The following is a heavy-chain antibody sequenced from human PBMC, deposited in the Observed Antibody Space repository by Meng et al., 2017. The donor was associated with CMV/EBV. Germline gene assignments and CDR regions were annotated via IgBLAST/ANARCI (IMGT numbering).Heavy chain of an antibody. V-gene: IGHV3-23*01. CDR2: ISGSGGST. D-gene: IGHD2-21*01. CDR3: AKPTYCGGDCYWALFDY. J-gene: IGHJ4*02. Sequence: GSLKISCAASGFTFSSYAMSWVRQAPGKGLEWVSAISGSGGSTYYADSVKGRFTISRDNSKNTLYLQMNSLRAEDTAVYYCAKPTYCGGDCYWALFDYWGQGTLVTVSS. CDR1: GFTFSSYA.